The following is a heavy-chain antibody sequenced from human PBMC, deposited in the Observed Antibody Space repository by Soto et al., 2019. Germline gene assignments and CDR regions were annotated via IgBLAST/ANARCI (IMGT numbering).Heavy chain of an antibody. Sequence: QVPLVQSGAEVKKPGASVQVSCKASGYTFTTYALHWVRQTRGERLEWMGWINAANGNTKYSKKFQGRVTITRDTSASTTYMELSSLRSEDTAVYYCGRPGVGATGEILYNAMDVWGQGTTVTVSS. CDR1: GYTFTTYA. CDR2: INAANGNT. CDR3: GRPGVGATGEILYNAMDV. J-gene: IGHJ6*02. D-gene: IGHD1-26*01. V-gene: IGHV1-3*01.